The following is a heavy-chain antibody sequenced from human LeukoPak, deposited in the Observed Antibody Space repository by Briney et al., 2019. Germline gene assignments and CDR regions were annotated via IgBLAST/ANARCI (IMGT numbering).Heavy chain of an antibody. V-gene: IGHV1-18*01. D-gene: IGHD5-24*01. Sequence: ASVKVSCKASGFALTTYNIVWLRQAPGQGLEWVGWVTAFNENTHYSRKLQGRVTMTRDTSTSTAYMELRSLRSDDTAVYYCARNTYGYKFSMDVWGKGTTVTVSS. CDR1: GFALTTYN. J-gene: IGHJ6*03. CDR3: ARNTYGYKFSMDV. CDR2: VTAFNENT.